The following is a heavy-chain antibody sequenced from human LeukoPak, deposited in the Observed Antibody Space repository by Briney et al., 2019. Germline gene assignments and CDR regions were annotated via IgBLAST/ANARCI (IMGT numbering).Heavy chain of an antibody. Sequence: PGRSLRLSCAASGLTFSSYGMHWVRQAPGKGLEWVAVISYDGSNKYYADSVKGRFTISRDNSKNTLYLQMNSLRAEDTAVYYCARDQGLAARLFGSMVWAFDIWGQGTMVTVSS. D-gene: IGHD6-6*01. CDR1: GLTFSSYG. CDR2: ISYDGSNK. V-gene: IGHV3-30*03. J-gene: IGHJ3*02. CDR3: ARDQGLAARLFGSMVWAFDI.